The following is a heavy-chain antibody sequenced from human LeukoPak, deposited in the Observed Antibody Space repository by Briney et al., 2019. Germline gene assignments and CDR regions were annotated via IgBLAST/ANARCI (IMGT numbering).Heavy chain of an antibody. CDR1: GGSISSDLYY. CDR3: ARGDLKSDWFDP. CDR2: FYNSGRT. V-gene: IGHV4-61*02. Sequence: KSSETLSLTCTVSGGSISSDLYYWKWIRQPAGKGLEWIGRFYNSGRTNFNPSLKSRVTISADTSKNQFSLKLRSVTAADTAVYYCARGDLKSDWFDPWGQGTLVIVST. J-gene: IGHJ5*02. D-gene: IGHD3-3*01.